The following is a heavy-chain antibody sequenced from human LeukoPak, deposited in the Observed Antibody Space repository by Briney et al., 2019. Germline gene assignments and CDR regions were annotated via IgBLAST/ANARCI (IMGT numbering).Heavy chain of an antibody. J-gene: IGHJ3*02. CDR2: IYYSGST. CDR1: GGSFSGYY. V-gene: IGHV4-34*01. Sequence: SETLSLTCAVYGGSFSGYYWSWIRQPPGKGLEWIGSIYYSGSTYYNPSLKSRVTISVDTSKNQFSLKLSSVTAADTAVYYCARDGAGTKLDAFDIWGQGTMVTVSS. D-gene: IGHD1-7*01. CDR3: ARDGAGTKLDAFDI.